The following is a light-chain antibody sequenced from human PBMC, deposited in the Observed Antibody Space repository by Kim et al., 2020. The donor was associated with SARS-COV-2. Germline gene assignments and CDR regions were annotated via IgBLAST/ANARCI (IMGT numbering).Light chain of an antibody. J-gene: IGKJ2*01. V-gene: IGKV3-15*01. CDR2: GAS. CDR1: QSINST. Sequence: VAPGGRATSSGRASQSINSTLPWYQQKPGQAPRLLIYGASTRATGIPARFSGSGSGTEFTLTISSLQSEDFAVYYCQQYKNWPYTLGQGTKLEI. CDR3: QQYKNWPYT.